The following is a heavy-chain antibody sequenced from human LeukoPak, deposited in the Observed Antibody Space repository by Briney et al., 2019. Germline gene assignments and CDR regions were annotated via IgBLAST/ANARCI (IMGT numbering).Heavy chain of an antibody. Sequence: ASVKVSCKASGYTFSGYYMHWVRQAPGQGLEWMGWINPNSGGTKYAQKFQGRVTMTRDTSISTAYMELTRLRSDDTAVYYCARTSLYDSASDYWGQGTPVTVSS. D-gene: IGHD3-22*01. CDR1: GYTFSGYY. CDR3: ARTSLYDSASDY. V-gene: IGHV1-2*02. J-gene: IGHJ4*02. CDR2: INPNSGGT.